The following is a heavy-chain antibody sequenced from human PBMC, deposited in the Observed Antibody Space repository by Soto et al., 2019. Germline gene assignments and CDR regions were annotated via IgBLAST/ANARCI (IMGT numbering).Heavy chain of an antibody. CDR3: ARGGGRDCSGGGCYSMVYYYYGMDV. CDR1: GYTFSSYY. Sequence: GASVKVSCKASGYTFSSYYMHWVRQAPGQGLEWMGWINPNSGGTNYAQKFQGWVTMTRDTSISTAYMELSRLRSDDTAVYYCARGGGRDCSGGGCYSMVYYYYGMDVWRQGTTVTVSS. CDR2: INPNSGGT. V-gene: IGHV1-2*04. J-gene: IGHJ6*02. D-gene: IGHD2-15*01.